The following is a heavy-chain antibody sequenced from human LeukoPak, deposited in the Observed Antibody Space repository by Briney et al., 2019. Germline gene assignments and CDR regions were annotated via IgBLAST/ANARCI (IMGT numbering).Heavy chain of an antibody. Sequence: GASAKVSCKASRDTFNDYAITWVRQAPGQGPEWMGGTFPMFGTSTYAQKFQGRITITTDESTTTAYMELPSLTSEDTAVYYCARGKQLWNFDSWGQGTLVTVSS. V-gene: IGHV1-69*05. CDR1: RDTFNDYA. CDR3: ARGKQLWNFDS. CDR2: TFPMFGTS. J-gene: IGHJ4*02. D-gene: IGHD5-18*01.